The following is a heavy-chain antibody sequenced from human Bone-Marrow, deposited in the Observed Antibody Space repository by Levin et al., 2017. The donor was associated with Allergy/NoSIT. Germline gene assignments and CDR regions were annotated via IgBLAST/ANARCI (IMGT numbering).Heavy chain of an antibody. Sequence: GGSLRLSCAASGFTFSSYAMHWVRQAPGKGLEWVAVISYDGSNKYYADSVKGRFTISRDNSKNTLYLQMNSLRAEDTAVYYCARGGHIVVVTAILDYFDYWGQGTLVTVSS. CDR2: ISYDGSNK. D-gene: IGHD2-21*02. V-gene: IGHV3-30-3*01. CDR3: ARGGHIVVVTAILDYFDY. CDR1: GFTFSSYA. J-gene: IGHJ4*02.